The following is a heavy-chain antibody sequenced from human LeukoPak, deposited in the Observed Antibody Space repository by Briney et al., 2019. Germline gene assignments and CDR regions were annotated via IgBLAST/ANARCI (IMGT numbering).Heavy chain of an antibody. CDR3: ARDRDMDSGYEGAFDI. J-gene: IGHJ3*02. CDR2: ITPHSGAT. CDR1: GYRFTTYY. D-gene: IGHD5-12*01. V-gene: IGHV1-46*01. Sequence: GASVKVSCKVSGYRFTTYYIHWVRQAPGQGLEWMGIITPHSGATTYAQSFQDRVTMTRDMSTSTVYMELSSLRSEDTAVYYCARDRDMDSGYEGAFDIWGQGTMVTVSS.